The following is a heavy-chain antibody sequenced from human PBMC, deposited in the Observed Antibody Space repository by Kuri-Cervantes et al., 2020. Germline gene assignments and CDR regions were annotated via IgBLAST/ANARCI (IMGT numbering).Heavy chain of an antibody. CDR3: ARAAVGRRFDWLSGEFDY. V-gene: IGHV3-11*04. D-gene: IGHD3-9*01. CDR1: GFTFSDYY. CDR2: ISSSGSTI. Sequence: GESLKISCAASGFTFSDYYMSWIRQAPGKGLEWVSYISSSGSTIYYADSVKGRFTISRDNAKNSLYLQMASLRAEDTAVYYCARAAVGRRFDWLSGEFDYWGQGTLVTVSS. J-gene: IGHJ4*02.